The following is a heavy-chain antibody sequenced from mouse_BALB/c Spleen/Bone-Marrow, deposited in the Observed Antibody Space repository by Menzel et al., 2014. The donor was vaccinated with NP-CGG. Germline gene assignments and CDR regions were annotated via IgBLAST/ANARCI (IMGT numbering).Heavy chain of an antibody. Sequence: QVQLQQSGPGLVAPSQSLSITCTVSGFSLTDYGVNWVRQPPGKNLEWLGMIWGDGSTDYNSALKSRLSISKDNSQSQVFLKMNSLGTDDTARYYCARDLYYYGFDYWGQGTTLTVSS. J-gene: IGHJ2*01. D-gene: IGHD1-1*01. CDR2: IWGDGST. CDR3: ARDLYYYGFDY. CDR1: GFSLTDYG. V-gene: IGHV2-6-7*01.